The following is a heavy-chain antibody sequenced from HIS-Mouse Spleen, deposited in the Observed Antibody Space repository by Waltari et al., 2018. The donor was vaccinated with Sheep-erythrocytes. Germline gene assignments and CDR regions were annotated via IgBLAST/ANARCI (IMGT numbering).Heavy chain of an antibody. D-gene: IGHD3-3*01. J-gene: IGHJ4*02. CDR3: ARGFGRMDYDFWSGYTY. Sequence: QVQLVQSGAEVKKPGASVKVSCKASGYTFTRYDIHWVRQATGQGLEWMGWMNPNSGNTGYAQKFQGRVTMTRNTSISTAYMELSSLRSEDTAVYYCARGFGRMDYDFWSGYTYWGQGTLVTVSS. V-gene: IGHV1-8*01. CDR2: MNPNSGNT. CDR1: GYTFTRYD.